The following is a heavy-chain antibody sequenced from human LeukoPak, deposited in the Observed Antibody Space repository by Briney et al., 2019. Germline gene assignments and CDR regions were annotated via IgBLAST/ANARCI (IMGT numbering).Heavy chain of an antibody. CDR3: ARESEHAVSQADFDL. V-gene: IGHV3-11*04. D-gene: IGHD5/OR15-5a*01. Sequence: GGSLRLSCAASGFTFSDYFMTWIRQAPGKGLEWVSYISSSGSPIYYVDSVKGRFTISRDNAKNSLYLQMNSLRAEDTAVYYCARESEHAVSQADFDLWGQGTMGTVSS. J-gene: IGHJ3*01. CDR1: GFTFSDYF. CDR2: ISSSGSPI.